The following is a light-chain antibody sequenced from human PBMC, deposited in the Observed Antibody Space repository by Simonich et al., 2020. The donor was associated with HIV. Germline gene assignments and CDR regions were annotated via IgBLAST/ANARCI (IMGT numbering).Light chain of an antibody. J-gene: IGKJ2*01. CDR3: QQSYSTLYT. Sequence: DIQMTQSPSSLSASAGDRVTITCRASQSITSYLNWYQQKPGKAPKLLIYAASSLQSGVPSRCSGSGSGTDFTRTISSLQPEDFATYYCQQSYSTLYTFGQGTKLEIK. CDR2: AAS. CDR1: QSITSY. V-gene: IGKV1-39*01.